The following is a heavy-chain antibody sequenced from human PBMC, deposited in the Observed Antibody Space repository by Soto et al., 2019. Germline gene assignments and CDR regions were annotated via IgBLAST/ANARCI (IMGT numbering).Heavy chain of an antibody. CDR2: IYYSGST. J-gene: IGHJ5*02. CDR3: ARGEVGATYNWFDP. Sequence: QVQLQESGPGLVKPSETLSLTCTVSGGSISSYYWSWIRQPPGKGLEWIGYIYYSGSTNYNPSLKSRVTISVDTSKNQSSLKVSSVTAADTAVYYCARGEVGATYNWFDPWGQGTLVTVSS. D-gene: IGHD1-26*01. V-gene: IGHV4-59*01. CDR1: GGSISSYY.